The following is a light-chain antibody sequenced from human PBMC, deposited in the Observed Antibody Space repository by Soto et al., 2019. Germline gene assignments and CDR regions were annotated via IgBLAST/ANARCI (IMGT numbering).Light chain of an antibody. J-gene: IGLJ1*01. CDR1: SSNIGAGYD. Sequence: QSVLTQPPSVSGAPGQRVTISCTGSSSNIGAGYDVHWYQQFPGTAPKLLIYVNNNRPSGVPDRFSGSKSGTSASLAITGLRAGDEADYYCQSYDSSLSGYVFGTGTKLTV. CDR2: VNN. CDR3: QSYDSSLSGYV. V-gene: IGLV1-40*01.